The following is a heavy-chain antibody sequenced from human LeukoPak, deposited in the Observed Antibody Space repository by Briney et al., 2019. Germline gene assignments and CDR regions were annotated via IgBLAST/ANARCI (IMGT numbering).Heavy chain of an antibody. CDR3: ARRGITISGVLVYHYSGLDV. CDR2: IKDDGSEK. D-gene: IGHD3-3*01. Sequence: GGSLRLSCAGSGFTFSIHWMTWVRQAPGKGLEWVASIKDDGSEKHFLDSVNGRFAIPRDNAKNSLYLQMSSLRAEDTAVYYCARRGITISGVLVYHYSGLDVWGQGTTVTVSS. V-gene: IGHV3-7*02. J-gene: IGHJ6*02. CDR1: GFTFSIHW.